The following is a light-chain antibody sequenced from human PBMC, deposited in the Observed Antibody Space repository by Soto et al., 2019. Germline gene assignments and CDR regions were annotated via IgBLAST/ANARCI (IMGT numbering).Light chain of an antibody. CDR1: QSGKSF. CDR2: DAS. CDR3: QQRSNWPPIT. Sequence: SPSTLSVSPGERATLSCRASQSGKSFLDWDQQRPGQAPRPLIHDASHRAAGTPARFSGSGFGTDFTLTLSSLEPEDAAVYYCQQRSNWPPITFGQGTRLEIK. V-gene: IGKV3-11*01. J-gene: IGKJ5*01.